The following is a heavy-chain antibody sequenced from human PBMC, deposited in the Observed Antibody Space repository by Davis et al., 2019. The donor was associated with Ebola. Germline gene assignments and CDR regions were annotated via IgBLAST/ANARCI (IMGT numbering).Heavy chain of an antibody. J-gene: IGHJ3*02. CDR3: ARGSIVVVPAAIFRAFDI. Sequence: SETLSLTCAVYGGSFSGYYWSWIRQPPGKGLEWIGEINHSGSANYNPSLKSRVTISVDRSKNQFSLKLSSVTAADTAVYYCARGSIVVVPAAIFRAFDIWGQGTMVTVSS. D-gene: IGHD2-2*01. CDR1: GGSFSGYY. CDR2: INHSGSA. V-gene: IGHV4-34*01.